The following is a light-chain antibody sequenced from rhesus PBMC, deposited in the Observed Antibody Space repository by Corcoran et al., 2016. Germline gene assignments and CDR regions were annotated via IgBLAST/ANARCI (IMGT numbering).Light chain of an antibody. J-gene: IGKJ2*01. CDR2: EVS. Sequence: DIVMTQTPLSLPVTLGEPASIPCRSSQSLLDSEDGNTYLEWYLQKPGQSPQLLIKEVSNRASGFPGRFSGRGSDTDFNLKISRVGGEDVGVSCCLQALEFPYSFGQGTKVEIK. CDR1: QSLLDSEDGNTY. V-gene: IGKV2-104*01. CDR3: LQALEFPYS.